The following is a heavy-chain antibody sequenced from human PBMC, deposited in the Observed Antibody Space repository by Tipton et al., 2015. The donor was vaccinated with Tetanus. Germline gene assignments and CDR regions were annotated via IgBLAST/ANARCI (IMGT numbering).Heavy chain of an antibody. CDR1: GFSFASYG. V-gene: IGHV4-59*01. CDR3: ACGSCYFDMSYHSPLAF. J-gene: IGHJ4*02. CDR2: IQDNGIT. D-gene: IGHD3-16*02. Sequence: LRLSCAASGFSFASYGMHWVRQAPGKGLEWIGYIQDNGITNYHPSLKSRVTISANSSTSQFSLRLASVTAADTAVYYCACGSCYFDMSYHSPLAFWGRGTLVTVSS.